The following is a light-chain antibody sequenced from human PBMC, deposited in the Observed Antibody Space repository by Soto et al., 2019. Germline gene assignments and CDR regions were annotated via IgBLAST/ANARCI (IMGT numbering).Light chain of an antibody. CDR2: VAS. V-gene: IGKV1-39*01. CDR1: HSISSY. CDR3: EHSYATPRT. J-gene: IGKJ5*01. Sequence: LYAAVGHSIKNTCRARHSISSYLNWYQQKPGKAPNLLIYVASSLQSEVPSRFICSGSGTDFTLSISSLHPEDFAPYYCEHSYATPRTFGQGTRLEIK.